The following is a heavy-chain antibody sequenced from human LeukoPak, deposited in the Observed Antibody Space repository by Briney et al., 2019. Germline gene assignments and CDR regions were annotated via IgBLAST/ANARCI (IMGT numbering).Heavy chain of an antibody. CDR1: GASISRGGYS. Sequence: SETLSLTCDVSGASISRGGYSWSWIRQPPGKGLEWIGEINHSGSTNYNPSLKSRVTISIDTSKNQFSLKLSSVTAADTALYYGARGPGTWYYYWGQGTLVTVSS. D-gene: IGHD6-13*01. V-gene: IGHV4-34*01. J-gene: IGHJ4*02. CDR2: INHSGST. CDR3: ARGPGTWYYY.